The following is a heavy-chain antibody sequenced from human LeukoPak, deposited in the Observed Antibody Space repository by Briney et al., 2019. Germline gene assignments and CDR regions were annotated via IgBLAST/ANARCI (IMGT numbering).Heavy chain of an antibody. CDR1: GASISRDNW. CDR3: ASITGTTVGGNWFDP. V-gene: IGHV4-4*02. J-gene: IGHJ5*02. CDR2: IHHTWSP. Sequence: SETLSLTCAVSGASISRDNWWSWVRQPPGKGLEWIGEIHHTWSPNYNPSFKTRVTISVDKSKNQLSLKLSSVTAADTAVYYCASITGTTVGGNWFDPWGQGTLVTVSS. D-gene: IGHD1-7*01.